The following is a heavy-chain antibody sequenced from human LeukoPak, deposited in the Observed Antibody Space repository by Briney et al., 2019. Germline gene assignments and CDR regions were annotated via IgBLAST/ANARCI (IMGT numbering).Heavy chain of an antibody. J-gene: IGHJ6*03. CDR3: ARVGYYGSGRYYYYYMDV. CDR1: GFTFSSYG. D-gene: IGHD3-10*01. V-gene: IGHV3-23*01. CDR2: ISGSGGST. Sequence: PGGSLRLSCAASGFTFSSYGMSWVRQAPGKGLEWVSAISGSGGSTYYADSVKGRFIISRDNSKNTLYLQMNSLRAEDTAVYYCARVGYYGSGRYYYYYMDVWGKGTTVTISS.